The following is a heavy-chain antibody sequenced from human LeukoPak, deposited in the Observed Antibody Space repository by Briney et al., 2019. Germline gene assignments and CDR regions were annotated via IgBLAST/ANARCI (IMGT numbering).Heavy chain of an antibody. Sequence: GASVKVSCKASGYTFTAYYIHWVRQAPGQGLEWMAFINPNSGDTYSAPQFQGRVTMTRDTSISTASMELSWLSSGDTAVYYCATGVATAFTYWGQGTLVTVSS. CDR3: ATGVATAFTY. V-gene: IGHV1-2*02. J-gene: IGHJ4*02. CDR1: GYTFTAYY. D-gene: IGHD5-18*01. CDR2: INPNSGDT.